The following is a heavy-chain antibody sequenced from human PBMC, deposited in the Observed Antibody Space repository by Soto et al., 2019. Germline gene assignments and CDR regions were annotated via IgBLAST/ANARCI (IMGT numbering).Heavy chain of an antibody. J-gene: IGHJ6*01. CDR3: ARHSHVARNYDFWSGYTSYYGIDV. CDR1: GGSISSYY. V-gene: IGHV4-59*08. D-gene: IGHD3-3*01. Sequence: SETLSLTCTVSGGSISSYYWSWIRQPPGKGLEWIGYIYYSGSTNYNPSLKSRVTISVDTSKNQFSLKLSSVTAADTAVYYCARHSHVARNYDFWSGYTSYYGIDVWGHGTTVTVSS. CDR2: IYYSGST.